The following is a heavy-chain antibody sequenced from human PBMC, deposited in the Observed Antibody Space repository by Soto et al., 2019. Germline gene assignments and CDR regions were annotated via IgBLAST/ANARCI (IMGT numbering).Heavy chain of an antibody. V-gene: IGHV4-39*07. CDR3: ARGSKYRYYYYMDV. D-gene: IGHD3-16*02. CDR2: INHRGNT. Sequence: PSETLSLTCSVSGDSINSDKYYWGWNRQPPGKGLEWIGSINHRGNTNYNPSLKSRVTISVDTSKNQFSLKLSSVTAADTAVYYCARGSKYRYYYYMDVWGKGTTVTVSS. J-gene: IGHJ6*03. CDR1: GDSINSDKYY.